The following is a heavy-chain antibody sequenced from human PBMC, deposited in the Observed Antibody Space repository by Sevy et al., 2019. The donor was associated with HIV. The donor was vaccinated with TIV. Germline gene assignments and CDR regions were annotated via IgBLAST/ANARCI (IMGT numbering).Heavy chain of an antibody. V-gene: IGHV3-30*18. Sequence: GGSLRLSCAASGFTFSSYGMHWVRQAPGKGLEWVAVISYDGSNKYYADSVKGRFTISRDNSKTRLYLQMNSLGAEDTAVYYCAKETSIAAAGGFDYWGQGTLVTVSS. D-gene: IGHD6-13*01. CDR3: AKETSIAAAGGFDY. J-gene: IGHJ4*02. CDR1: GFTFSSYG. CDR2: ISYDGSNK.